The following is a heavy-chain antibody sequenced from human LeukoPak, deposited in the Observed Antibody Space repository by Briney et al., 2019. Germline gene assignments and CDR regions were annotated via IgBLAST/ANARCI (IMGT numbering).Heavy chain of an antibody. D-gene: IGHD3-22*01. CDR2: ISSSSSFI. CDR3: ARVWDYCDSSGYQYFDY. Sequence: GGSLRLSCAASGFTFSSYAMNWVRQAPGKGLEWVSSISSSSSFIYYADSVKGRFTISRDNAKNSLNLQMNSLRAEDAAVYYCARVWDYCDSSGYQYFDYWGQGTLVTVSS. J-gene: IGHJ4*02. CDR1: GFTFSSYA. V-gene: IGHV3-21*01.